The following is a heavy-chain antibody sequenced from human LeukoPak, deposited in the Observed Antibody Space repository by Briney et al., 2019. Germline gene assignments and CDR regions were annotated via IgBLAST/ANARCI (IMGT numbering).Heavy chain of an antibody. J-gene: IGHJ4*02. CDR2: ISSSGSTI. Sequence: GGSLRLSCAASGFTFSSYEMNWVRQAPGKGLEWVSYISSSGSTIYYADSVKGRFTISRDNAKNSLYLQMNSLRAEDTAVHYCARGKSSGHGLDYWGQGTLVTVSS. CDR1: GFTFSSYE. CDR3: ARGKSSGHGLDY. V-gene: IGHV3-48*03. D-gene: IGHD3-22*01.